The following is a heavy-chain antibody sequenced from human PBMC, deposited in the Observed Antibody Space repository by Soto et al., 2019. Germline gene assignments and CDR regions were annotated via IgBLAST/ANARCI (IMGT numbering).Heavy chain of an antibody. Sequence: SETLSLTCAVYGGSFSGYYWSWIRQPPGKGLEWTGEINHSGSTNYNPSLKSRVTISVDTSKNQFSLKLSSVTAADTAVYYCASQQPQVQLFDYWGQGTLVTVSS. CDR3: ASQQPQVQLFDY. J-gene: IGHJ4*02. D-gene: IGHD5-18*01. CDR2: INHSGST. V-gene: IGHV4-34*01. CDR1: GGSFSGYY.